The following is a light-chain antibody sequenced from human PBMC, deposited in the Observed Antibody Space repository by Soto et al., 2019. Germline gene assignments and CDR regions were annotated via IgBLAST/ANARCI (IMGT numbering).Light chain of an antibody. CDR3: QQRSNWPSWT. V-gene: IGKV3-11*01. CDR1: QTVRNNY. Sequence: EFVLTQSPGTLSLSPGERATLSCRASQTVRNNYLAWYQQKPGQAPRLLIYDASNRATGIPARFSGSGSGTDFTLTISSLEPEDFAVYYCQQRSNWPSWTFGQGTKVDIK. J-gene: IGKJ1*01. CDR2: DAS.